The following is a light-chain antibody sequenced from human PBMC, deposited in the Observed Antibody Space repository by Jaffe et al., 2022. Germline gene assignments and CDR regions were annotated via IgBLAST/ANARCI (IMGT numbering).Light chain of an antibody. CDR1: QSISRS. CDR2: AAS. J-gene: IGKJ1*01. Sequence: DIQMTQSPSSLSASVGDRVTITCRASQSISRSLNWYHQKPGKAPDLLIYAASSLQTGVPSRFSGSGSGTDFTLTISSLQPEDFATYYCQQSSSQPPTFGQGTKVEIK. CDR3: QQSSSQPPT. V-gene: IGKV1-39*01.